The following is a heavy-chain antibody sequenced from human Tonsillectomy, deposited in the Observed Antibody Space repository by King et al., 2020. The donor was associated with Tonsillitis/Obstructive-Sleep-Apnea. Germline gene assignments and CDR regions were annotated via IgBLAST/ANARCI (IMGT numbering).Heavy chain of an antibody. CDR1: GFTFSTYA. CDR2: ISYDGSNK. Sequence: VQLVESGGGVVQPGRPLGLSCAASGFTFSTYAMHWVRQAPGKGLEWVTLISYDGSNKYYADSVKGRFTISRDNSKNTLYLQMNSLRPEDTAVYYCARDSRYWGSHRYIDGWFDPWGQGTLVTVSS. D-gene: IGHD3-16*02. J-gene: IGHJ5*02. CDR3: ARDSRYWGSHRYIDGWFDP. V-gene: IGHV3-30*01.